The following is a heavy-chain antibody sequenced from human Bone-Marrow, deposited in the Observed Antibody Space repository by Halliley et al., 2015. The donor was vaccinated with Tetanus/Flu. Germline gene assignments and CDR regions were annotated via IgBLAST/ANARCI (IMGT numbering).Heavy chain of an antibody. D-gene: IGHD3-22*01. Sequence: GYIYRTGSPFYNPSLKSRLTMSLDTSNTQFSLRLSSVTAADTAVYYCARYYYDSSGYYYFDSWGPGTLVTVSS. J-gene: IGHJ4*02. CDR3: ARYYYDSSGYYYFDS. CDR2: IYRTGSP. V-gene: IGHV4-31*02.